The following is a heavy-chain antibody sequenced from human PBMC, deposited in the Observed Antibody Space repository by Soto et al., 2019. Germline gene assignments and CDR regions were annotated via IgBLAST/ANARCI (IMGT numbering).Heavy chain of an antibody. CDR2: ISHLEST. CDR3: ARGGGYDSFDY. CDR1: GASISYGGFS. V-gene: IGHV4-30-2*06. D-gene: IGHD5-12*01. J-gene: IGHJ4*02. Sequence: SETLSLTCTVSGASISYGGFSWSWSRQSPGKGLEWIGYISHLESTYFHPSFKSRLTMSIDRTRNQFSLKLSSVTAADMAVYYCARGGGYDSFDYWGQGVLVTVSS.